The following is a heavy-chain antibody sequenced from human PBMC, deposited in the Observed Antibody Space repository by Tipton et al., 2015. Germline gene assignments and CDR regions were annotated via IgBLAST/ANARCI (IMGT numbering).Heavy chain of an antibody. J-gene: IGHJ4*02. CDR2: IKPDGTVR. V-gene: IGHV3-7*01. CDR1: GITFSGYW. D-gene: IGHD3-16*01. Sequence: SLRLSCEASGITFSGYWMAWIRQAPGKRLEWVANIKPDGTVRNYEDSVKGRFTISRDNAKNSLFLQMNSLRTEDTAIYYCARKLYDYVWGSSDCWGQGTLVTVS. CDR3: ARKLYDYVWGSSDC.